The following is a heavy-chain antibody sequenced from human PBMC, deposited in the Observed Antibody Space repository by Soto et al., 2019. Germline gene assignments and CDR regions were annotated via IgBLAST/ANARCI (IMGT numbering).Heavy chain of an antibody. J-gene: IGHJ6*02. V-gene: IGHV3-7*03. CDR1: GFTFSMYS. D-gene: IGHD2-21*02. CDR3: ARDHLILPAHDFFYGSDV. Sequence: LRLSCEVSGFTFSMYSMSWVRQSPGKGLEWVAKIPQDGVDGHYADSVKGRFTISRDNGKNSLYLQLNNLRAEDTAVYYCARDHLILPAHDFFYGSDVWGRGATVTVSS. CDR2: IPQDGVDG.